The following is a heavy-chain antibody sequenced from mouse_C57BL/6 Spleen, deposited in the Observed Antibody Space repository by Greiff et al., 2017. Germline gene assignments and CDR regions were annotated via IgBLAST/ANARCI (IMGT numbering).Heavy chain of an antibody. V-gene: IGHV1-26*01. CDR1: GYTFTDYY. CDR2: INPNNGGT. D-gene: IGHD1-1*01. Sequence: VQLQQSGPELVKPGASVKISCKASGYTFTDYYMNWVKQSHGKSLEWIGDINPNNGGTSYNQKFKGKATLTVDKSSSTAYMELRSLTSEDSAVYYCARSVVAMDDWGQGTTLTVSS. CDR3: ARSVVAMDD. J-gene: IGHJ2*01.